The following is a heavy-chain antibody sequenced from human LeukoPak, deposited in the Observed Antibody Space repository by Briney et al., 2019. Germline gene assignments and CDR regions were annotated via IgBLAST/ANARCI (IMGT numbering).Heavy chain of an antibody. Sequence: GGSLRLSXAASGFTFNDFYMHWIRQAPGKGLEWLAYISSSGNTIYYADSVKGRLTISRDNAKNSLFLQMNSLRAEDTAVYYCARHDYGGFGVWGKGTSVAVFS. CDR3: ARHDYGGFGV. J-gene: IGHJ6*04. CDR1: GFTFNDFY. D-gene: IGHD4/OR15-4a*01. V-gene: IGHV3-11*04. CDR2: ISSSGNTI.